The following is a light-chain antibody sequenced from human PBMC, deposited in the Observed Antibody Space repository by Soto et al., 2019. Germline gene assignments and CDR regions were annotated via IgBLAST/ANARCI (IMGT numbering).Light chain of an antibody. Sequence: SVLTQPASVSGSPGQMVTISCTGSSSNIGAGYDVHWYLQLPGTAPKLLIYDVSNRPSGVSNRFSGSKSGNTASLTISGLQAEDEADYYCSSYTSSSTLYVFGTGTKVTVL. CDR2: DVS. CDR3: SSYTSSSTLYV. V-gene: IGLV1-40*01. J-gene: IGLJ1*01. CDR1: SSNIGAGYD.